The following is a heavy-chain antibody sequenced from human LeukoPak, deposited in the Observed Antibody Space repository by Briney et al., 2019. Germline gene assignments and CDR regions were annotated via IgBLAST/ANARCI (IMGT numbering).Heavy chain of an antibody. D-gene: IGHD3-9*01. J-gene: IGHJ4*02. CDR1: GDSISSAYY. Sequence: SETPSLTCAVSGDSISSAYYWGWIRRPPGKGLEYIGIILHSGTTYYHPSLKSRVTISIDTSKTQFSLKVTSVTAADTAVYYCARVRYSDEGMYYHDFDWWGQETLVTVSS. V-gene: IGHV4-38-2*01. CDR3: ARVRYSDEGMYYHDFDW. CDR2: ILHSGTT.